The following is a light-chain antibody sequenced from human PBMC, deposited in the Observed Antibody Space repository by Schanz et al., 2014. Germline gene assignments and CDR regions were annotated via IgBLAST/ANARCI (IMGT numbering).Light chain of an antibody. V-gene: IGLV1-44*01. CDR3: QSYDSSLSGPYV. CDR1: SSNIGTNT. Sequence: QSVLTQPPSVSGTPGQRVTISCSGSSSNIGTNTVNWYQQVPGTAPKLLIYSNDQRPSGVPDRFSGSKSGTSASLAISGLQSEDEADYYCQSYDSSLSGPYVFGTGTKLTVL. J-gene: IGLJ1*01. CDR2: SND.